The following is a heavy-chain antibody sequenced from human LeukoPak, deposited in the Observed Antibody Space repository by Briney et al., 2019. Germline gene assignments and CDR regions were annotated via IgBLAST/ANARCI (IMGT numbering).Heavy chain of an antibody. CDR3: ARAPRPGDAFDI. CDR2: IYYSGST. Sequence: PSETLSLTCTVSGGSISSYYWSWIRQPPGKGREGIVYIYYSGSTNYNPSLKSRVTISVDTSKNQFSLKLGSVTAADTAVYYRARAPRPGDAFDIWGQGTMVTVSS. J-gene: IGHJ3*02. V-gene: IGHV4-59*01. D-gene: IGHD6-6*01. CDR1: GGSISSYY.